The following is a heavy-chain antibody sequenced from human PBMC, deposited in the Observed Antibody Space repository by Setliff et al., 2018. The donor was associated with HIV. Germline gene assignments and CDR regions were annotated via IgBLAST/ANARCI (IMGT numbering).Heavy chain of an antibody. V-gene: IGHV4-59*04. CDR1: GDSMIPHY. D-gene: IGHD2-2*01. CDR2: ISNYGST. J-gene: IGHJ4*02. CDR3: ARQGLVLVPASIDWRLPPSPIDY. Sequence: SETLSLTCLVSGDSMIPHYWSWIRQPPGRGLEWIGYISNYGSTYYNPSLKSRITISVDTSKNQFSLRLSSVTAADTAVYYCARQGLVLVPASIDWRLPPSPIDYWGQGALVTVSS.